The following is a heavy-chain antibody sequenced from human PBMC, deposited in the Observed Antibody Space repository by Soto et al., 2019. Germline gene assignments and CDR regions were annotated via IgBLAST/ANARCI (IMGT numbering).Heavy chain of an antibody. Sequence: QVQLVQSGAEVKKPGASVKVSCKASGYTFTSYYMHWVRLAPGQGLEWMGILNPDGGGTSYAQQFEGRVIMTRDTFTSTVYMEMSSLRSEDTAVYYCAGGGNYLGMDVWGQGTTVTVSS. J-gene: IGHJ6*01. D-gene: IGHD6-25*01. V-gene: IGHV1-46*01. CDR3: AGGGNYLGMDV. CDR2: LNPDGGGT. CDR1: GYTFTSYY.